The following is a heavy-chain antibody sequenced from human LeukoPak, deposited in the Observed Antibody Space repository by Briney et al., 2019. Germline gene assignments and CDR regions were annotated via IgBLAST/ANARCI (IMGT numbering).Heavy chain of an antibody. CDR3: ARRPYSSSWYYFDY. V-gene: IGHV3-21*01. D-gene: IGHD6-13*01. CDR2: VSTGSNYI. Sequence: GGSLRLSCTASGFTFSSYSLNWVRQAPGKGLEWVSSVSTGSNYIYYADSVKGRFTISRDNDKNSLYLQMNSLRAEDTAVYYCARRPYSSSWYYFDYWGQGTLVTVSS. J-gene: IGHJ4*02. CDR1: GFTFSSYS.